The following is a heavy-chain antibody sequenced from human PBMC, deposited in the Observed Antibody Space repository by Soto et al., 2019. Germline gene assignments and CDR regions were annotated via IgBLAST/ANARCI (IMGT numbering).Heavy chain of an antibody. J-gene: IGHJ4*02. CDR2: IYYSGSA. V-gene: IGHV4-61*01. Sequence: PSETLSLTCPVSGGSVSSGRYYWSWIRQPPGKGLEWIGYIYYSGSANYNPSLKSRVTISVDTSKNQFSLKLSSVTAADTAVYYCAAAYDYGGYEDYWGQGTLVTVSS. D-gene: IGHD4-17*01. CDR1: GGSVSSGRYY. CDR3: AAAYDYGGYEDY.